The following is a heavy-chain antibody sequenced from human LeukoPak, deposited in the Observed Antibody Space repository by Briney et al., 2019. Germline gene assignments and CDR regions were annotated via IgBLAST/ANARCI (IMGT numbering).Heavy chain of an antibody. CDR1: GFSFSTYP. CDR3: AREVYGMDV. Sequence: GGSLRLSCAASGFSFSTYPMHWVRRAPGKGLEFVSSINSNGGNTYYANSVKGRFTISRDNSKNTLYLQMGCLRAEDMAIYYCAREVYGMDVWGRGTTVTVSS. J-gene: IGHJ6*02. V-gene: IGHV3-64*01. CDR2: INSNGGNT.